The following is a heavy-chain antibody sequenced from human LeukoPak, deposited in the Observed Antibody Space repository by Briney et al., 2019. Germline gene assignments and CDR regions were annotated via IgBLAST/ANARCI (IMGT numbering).Heavy chain of an antibody. CDR2: ISGNGDYT. J-gene: IGHJ4*02. Sequence: GGSLRLSCAASGFTFGSYAMSWVRQAPGKGLEWVSAISGNGDYTYYADPVKGRFTISRDNSKNTLYLQMNNLRAEDTAVYYCASQKAIDYWGQGTLVTVSS. V-gene: IGHV3-23*01. CDR3: ASQKAIDY. CDR1: GFTFGSYA.